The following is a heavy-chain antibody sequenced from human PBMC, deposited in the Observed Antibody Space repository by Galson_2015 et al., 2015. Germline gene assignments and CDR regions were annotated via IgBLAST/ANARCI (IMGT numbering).Heavy chain of an antibody. D-gene: IGHD3-16*01. J-gene: IGHJ6*03. Sequence: SLRLSCAASGFTFSSYEMNWVRQAPGKGLEWVSYISSGGNTKYYADSVKGRLTISRDNAKSSLYLQMNSLRAEDTAVYYCARLGGLQSPYYYMDVWGKGTMVTVS. V-gene: IGHV3-48*03. CDR2: ISSGGNTK. CDR3: ARLGGLQSPYYYMDV. CDR1: GFTFSSYE.